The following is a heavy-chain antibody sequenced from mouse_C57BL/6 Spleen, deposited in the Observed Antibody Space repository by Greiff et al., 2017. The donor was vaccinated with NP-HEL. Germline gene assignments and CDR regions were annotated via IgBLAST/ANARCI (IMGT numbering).Heavy chain of an antibody. Sequence: QVQLKQPGAELVKPGASVKVSCKASGYTFTSYWMHWVKQRPGQGLEWIGRIHPSDSDTNYNQKFKGKATLTVDKSSSTAYMQLSSLTSEDSAVYYCAIEYGSRYAMDYWGQGTSVTVSS. J-gene: IGHJ4*01. V-gene: IGHV1-74*01. CDR3: AIEYGSRYAMDY. D-gene: IGHD1-1*01. CDR1: GYTFTSYW. CDR2: IHPSDSDT.